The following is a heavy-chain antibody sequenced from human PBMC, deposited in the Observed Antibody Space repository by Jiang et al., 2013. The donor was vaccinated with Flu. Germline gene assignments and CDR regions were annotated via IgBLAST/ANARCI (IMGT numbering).Heavy chain of an antibody. Sequence: LLKPSETLSLTCAVYGGSFSGYYWSWIRQPPGKGLEWIGEINHSGSTNYNPSLKSRVTISVDTSKNQFSLKLSSVTAADTAVYYCARVGENNGMDVWGQGTTVTVSS. J-gene: IGHJ6*02. CDR3: ARVGENNGMDV. V-gene: IGHV4-34*01. CDR2: INHSGST. D-gene: IGHD2/OR15-2a*01. CDR1: GGSFSGYY.